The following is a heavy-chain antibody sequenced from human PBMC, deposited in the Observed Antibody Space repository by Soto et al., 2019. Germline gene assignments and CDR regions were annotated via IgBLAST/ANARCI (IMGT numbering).Heavy chain of an antibody. CDR3: AFGNLSYYFDY. D-gene: IGHD3-16*01. Sequence: PGGSLRLSCVASGFTFSRHGLSWVRQAPGKGLEWVSTINPSGDSTFYADSVKGRFTISRDNSKDTLYLQMNSLRAEDTAVYHCAFGNLSYYFDYWGQGTPVTV. CDR1: GFTFSRHG. J-gene: IGHJ4*02. V-gene: IGHV3-23*01. CDR2: INPSGDST.